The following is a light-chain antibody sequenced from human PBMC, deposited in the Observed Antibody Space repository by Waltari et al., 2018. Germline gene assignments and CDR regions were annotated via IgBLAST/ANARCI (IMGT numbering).Light chain of an antibody. CDR2: EVS. V-gene: IGLV2-8*01. Sequence: QSALTQPPSASGSPGQSVTMSCTGTSSDVGGYNYVSWYQQHPGTVPKLIIYEVSELPSGVPHRFSGSKSGNTASLTVSGLQAEDEADYYCSSYAGSNSHVFGTGTRVTVL. CDR1: SSDVGGYNY. CDR3: SSYAGSNSHV. J-gene: IGLJ1*01.